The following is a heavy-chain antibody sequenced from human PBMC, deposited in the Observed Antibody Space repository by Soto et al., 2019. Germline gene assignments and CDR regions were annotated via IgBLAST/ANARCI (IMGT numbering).Heavy chain of an antibody. D-gene: IGHD1-1*01. Sequence: EVQLVESGGGLVKPGGSLRLSCAASGFTFSSYSINWVRQAPGKGLEWVSSISSSSSYIYYADSVKGRFTISRDNAKNSLYLQMNSLRAEDTAVYYCARVEYNWNERRPYYFDYWGQGTLVTVSS. V-gene: IGHV3-21*01. J-gene: IGHJ4*02. CDR2: ISSSSSYI. CDR3: ARVEYNWNERRPYYFDY. CDR1: GFTFSSYS.